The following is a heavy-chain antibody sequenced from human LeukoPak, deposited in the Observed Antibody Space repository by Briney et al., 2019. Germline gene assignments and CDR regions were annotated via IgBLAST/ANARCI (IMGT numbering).Heavy chain of an antibody. Sequence: SETLSLTFTVSGVSISSGGSYWNWIRQPAGKGLEWIGRIYTSGTTNYNPSLKSRVTISVDTSKNQFSLKLSSVTAADTAVYYCARDQGNWNSYYMDVWGKGTTVTVSS. V-gene: IGHV4-61*02. J-gene: IGHJ6*03. CDR1: GVSISSGGSY. CDR3: ARDQGNWNSYYMDV. CDR2: IYTSGTT. D-gene: IGHD1-1*01.